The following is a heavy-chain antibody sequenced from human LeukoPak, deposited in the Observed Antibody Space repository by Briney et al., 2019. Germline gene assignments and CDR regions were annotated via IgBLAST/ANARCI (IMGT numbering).Heavy chain of an antibody. CDR3: AIHTRGYSYGYNWFDP. CDR2: ISAYNGNT. CDR1: GDSISIYY. D-gene: IGHD5-18*01. V-gene: IGHV1-18*01. J-gene: IGHJ5*02. Sequence: TCTISGDSISIYYWSWVRQAPGQGLEWMGWISAYNGNTNYAQKLQGRVTMTTDTSTSTAYMELRSLRSDDTAVYYCAIHTRGYSYGYNWFDPWGQGTLVTVSS.